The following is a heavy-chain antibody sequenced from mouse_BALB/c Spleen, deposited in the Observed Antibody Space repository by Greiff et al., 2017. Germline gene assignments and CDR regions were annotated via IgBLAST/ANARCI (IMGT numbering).Heavy chain of an antibody. D-gene: IGHD1-2*01. CDR1: GYSITSDYA. V-gene: IGHV3-2*02. Sequence: EVQLQESGPGLVKPSQSLSLTCTVTGYSITSDYAWNWIRQFPGNQLEWMGYISYSGSTSYNPSLKSRISITRDTSKNQFFLQLNSVTTEDTATYYCAREDYGTGAMDYWGQGTSVTVSS. J-gene: IGHJ4*01. CDR3: AREDYGTGAMDY. CDR2: ISYSGST.